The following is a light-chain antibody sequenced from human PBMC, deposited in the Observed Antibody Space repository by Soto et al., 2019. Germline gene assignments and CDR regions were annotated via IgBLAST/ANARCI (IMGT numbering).Light chain of an antibody. Sequence: DIQLIQSPSFLSASVGDRVTVTCRASQAISTYLAWYQQKPGKAPKLLIYAASTLQSGVPSRFSGSRSGTEFTLTISSLQPEDFATYYCLQLHTFPRTFGQGTKLEIK. CDR2: AAS. V-gene: IGKV1-9*01. CDR3: LQLHTFPRT. J-gene: IGKJ2*01. CDR1: QAISTY.